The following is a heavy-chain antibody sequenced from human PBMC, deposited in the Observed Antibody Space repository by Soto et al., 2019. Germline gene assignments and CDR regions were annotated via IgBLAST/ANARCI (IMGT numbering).Heavy chain of an antibody. D-gene: IGHD5-12*01. J-gene: IGHJ4*02. CDR2: ISSSGSTI. CDR1: GFTFSDYY. CDR3: AKDIRNSGYDSY. V-gene: IGHV3-11*01. Sequence: GGSLRLSCAASGFTFSDYYMSWIRQAPGKGLEWVSYISSSGSTIYYADSVKGRFTISRDNAKNTLYLQMNSLRAEDTAVYYCAKDIRNSGYDSYWGQGTLVTVSS.